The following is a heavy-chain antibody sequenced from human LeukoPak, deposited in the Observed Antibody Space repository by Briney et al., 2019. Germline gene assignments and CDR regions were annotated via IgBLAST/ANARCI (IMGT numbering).Heavy chain of an antibody. CDR3: ARAYDFWSGYSSPYYFGY. V-gene: IGHV4-59*01. CDR2: IYYSGST. Sequence: SETLSLTCTVSGGSISSYYWSWIRQPPGKGLEWIGYIYYSGSTNYNPSLKSRVTISVDTSKNQFSLKLSSVTAADTAVYYCARAYDFWSGYSSPYYFGYWGQGTLVTVSS. CDR1: GGSISSYY. J-gene: IGHJ4*02. D-gene: IGHD3-3*01.